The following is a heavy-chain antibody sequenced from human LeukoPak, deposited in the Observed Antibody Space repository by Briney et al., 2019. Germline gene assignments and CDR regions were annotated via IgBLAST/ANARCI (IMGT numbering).Heavy chain of an antibody. J-gene: IGHJ4*02. D-gene: IGHD5-18*01. CDR1: GLAFSTYS. CDR2: ISASGSST. V-gene: IGHV3-23*01. Sequence: GGSLRLSCAASGLAFSTYSMSWVRQAPGKGLYWVSGISASGSSTYYADSVKGRFTISRDNSKNTLYLQMNSLRAEDTAVYYCAKEALYSYGGRFDYWGQGTLVTVSS. CDR3: AKEALYSYGGRFDY.